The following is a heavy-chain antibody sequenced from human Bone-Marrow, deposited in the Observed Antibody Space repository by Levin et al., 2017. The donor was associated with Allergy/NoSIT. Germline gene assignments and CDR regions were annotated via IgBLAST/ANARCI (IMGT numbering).Heavy chain of an antibody. D-gene: IGHD5-18*01. CDR1: GFTFSDYY. CDR3: ARDTAMTLCHPSFDY. V-gene: IGHV3-11*01. Sequence: GGSLRLSCAASGFTFSDYYMSWIRQAPGKGLEWVSYISSSGSTIYYADSVKGRVTISRDNAKNSLYLQMNSLRAEDTAVYYCARDTAMTLCHPSFDYWGQGTLVTVSS. CDR2: ISSSGSTI. J-gene: IGHJ4*02.